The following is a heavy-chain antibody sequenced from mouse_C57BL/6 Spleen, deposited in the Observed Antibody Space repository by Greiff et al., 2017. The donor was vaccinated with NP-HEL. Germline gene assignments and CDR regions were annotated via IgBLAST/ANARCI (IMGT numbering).Heavy chain of an antibody. CDR3: AREKERDSDY. J-gene: IGHJ2*01. D-gene: IGHD3-3*01. CDR1: GYAFTHYL. V-gene: IGHV1-54*01. Sequence: QVQLKESGAELVRPGPSVKVSCKASGYAFTHYLIEWVKQRPGQGLEWIGVSNPGRGGTNYNEKFKGTATLTADKSSSTAYMQRRSLTSEDSAVYIWAREKERDSDYWGEGTTLTVSS. CDR2: SNPGRGGT.